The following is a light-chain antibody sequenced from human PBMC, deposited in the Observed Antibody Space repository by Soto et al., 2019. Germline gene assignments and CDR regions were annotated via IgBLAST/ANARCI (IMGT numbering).Light chain of an antibody. V-gene: IGKV1-5*01. CDR3: QQYNSFSWT. CDR1: QSISTW. J-gene: IGKJ1*01. CDR2: DAS. Sequence: DIQMTQSPSTLSASVGDSATITCRASQSISTWLAWYQQKPGEAPKLLIYDASSLEGGVPSRFSGSGSGTEFTLTISGLQPDDFATYYCQQYNSFSWTFGQGTKVDI.